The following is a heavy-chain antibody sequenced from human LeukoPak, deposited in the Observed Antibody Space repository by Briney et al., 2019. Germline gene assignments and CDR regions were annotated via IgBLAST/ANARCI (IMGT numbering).Heavy chain of an antibody. CDR1: GGSFSGYY. J-gene: IGHJ3*02. CDR3: AKGRMRYSAIAAARGDAFDI. CDR2: INHSGST. V-gene: IGHV4-34*01. Sequence: PSETLSLTCAVYGGSFSGYYWSWIRQPPGKGLEWIGEINHSGSTNYNPSLKSRVTISVDTSKNQFSLKLSSVTAADTAVYYCAKGRMRYSAIAAARGDAFDIWAKGQWSPSLQ. D-gene: IGHD6-13*01.